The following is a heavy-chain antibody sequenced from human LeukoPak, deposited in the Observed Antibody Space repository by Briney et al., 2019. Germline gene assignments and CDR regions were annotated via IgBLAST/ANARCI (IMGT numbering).Heavy chain of an antibody. CDR1: GFTFSSYA. Sequence: GGSLRLSCAASGFTFSSYAMSWVRQAPGKGLEWVSAISGSDGSTYYADSVKGRFTISRDNSKNTLYLQMNSLRAEDTAVYYCAKVGGSGWYFDYWGQGTLVTVSS. CDR2: ISGSDGST. D-gene: IGHD6-19*01. J-gene: IGHJ4*02. V-gene: IGHV3-23*01. CDR3: AKVGGSGWYFDY.